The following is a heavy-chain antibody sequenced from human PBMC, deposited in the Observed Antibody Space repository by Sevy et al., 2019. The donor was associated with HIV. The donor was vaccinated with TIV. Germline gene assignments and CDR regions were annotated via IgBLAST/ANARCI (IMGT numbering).Heavy chain of an antibody. V-gene: IGHV3-74*01. D-gene: IGHD1-26*01. CDR2: INSDGSST. CDR3: TRGDPIVPPAGYYYHMDV. J-gene: IGHJ6*03. Sequence: GGSLRLSCVASGFTFDSYWMHWVRQAPGKGLVWVSRINSDGSSTPYADSVKGRFTISRDNAKNTLYLQLNRLGAEGTAVYYCTRGDPIVPPAGYYYHMDVWGKGTTVTVSS. CDR1: GFTFDSYW.